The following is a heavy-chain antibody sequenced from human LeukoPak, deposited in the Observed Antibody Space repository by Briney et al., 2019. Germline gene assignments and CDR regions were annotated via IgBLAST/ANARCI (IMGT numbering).Heavy chain of an antibody. V-gene: IGHV4-59*01. CDR2: IYYSGST. CDR3: ASGSYYGSGHD. J-gene: IGHJ4*02. CDR1: GGSISSYY. D-gene: IGHD1-26*01. Sequence: SETLSPTCTVSGGSISSYYWSWIRQPPGKGLEWIGYIYYSGSTNYNPSLKSRVTISVDTSKNQFSLKLSSVTAADTAVYYCASGSYYGSGHDWGQGTLVTVSS.